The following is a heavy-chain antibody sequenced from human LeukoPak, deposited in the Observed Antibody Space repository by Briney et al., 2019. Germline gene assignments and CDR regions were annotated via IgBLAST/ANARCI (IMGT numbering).Heavy chain of an antibody. V-gene: IGHV3-30*18. CDR3: AKLFEMATIKWSFDY. J-gene: IGHJ4*02. Sequence: PGRSLRLSCAASGFTFGSYGMHWVRQAPGKGLEWVAVISYDGSNKYYADSVKGRFTISRDNSKNTLYLQMNSLRAEDTAVYYCAKLFEMATIKWSFDYWGQGTLVTVSS. D-gene: IGHD5-24*01. CDR1: GFTFGSYG. CDR2: ISYDGSNK.